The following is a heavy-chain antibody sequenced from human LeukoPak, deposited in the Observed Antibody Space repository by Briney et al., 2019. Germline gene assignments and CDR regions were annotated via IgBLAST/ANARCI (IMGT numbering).Heavy chain of an antibody. Sequence: ASVKVSCKASGYTFTGYYMHWVRQAPGQGLEWMGWINPNSGGTNYAQKFQGRVTMTRDTSISTAYMELSSLRSEDTAVYYCARFALRSSGWFYYYYYGMDVWGQGTTVTVSS. CDR1: GYTFTGYY. V-gene: IGHV1-2*02. D-gene: IGHD6-19*01. CDR2: INPNSGGT. J-gene: IGHJ6*02. CDR3: ARFALRSSGWFYYYYYGMDV.